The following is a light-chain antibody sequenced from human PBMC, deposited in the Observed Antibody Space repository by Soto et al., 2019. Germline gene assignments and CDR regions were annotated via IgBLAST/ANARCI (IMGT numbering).Light chain of an antibody. Sequence: SALTQPASVSGSPGQSITISCTGTSSDVGSYNYVSWYQLHPGKAPKLMIYGVSNRPSGVSNRFSGSKSGDTASLTISGLQAEDEADYYCSSYTTRTTLYVFGTGTKVTVL. CDR2: GVS. CDR1: SSDVGSYNY. V-gene: IGLV2-14*01. CDR3: SSYTTRTTLYV. J-gene: IGLJ1*01.